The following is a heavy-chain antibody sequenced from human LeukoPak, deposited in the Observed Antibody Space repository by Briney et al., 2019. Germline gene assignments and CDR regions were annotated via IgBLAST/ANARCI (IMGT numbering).Heavy chain of an antibody. D-gene: IGHD2-8*01. J-gene: IGHJ4*02. Sequence: SETLSLTCAVYGGSFSGYYWSWIRQPPGKGLEWIGEINHSGSTNYNPSLKSRVTISVDTSKNQFSLKLSSVTAADTAVYYCARLPKMVYAPFDYWGQGTLVTVSS. CDR2: INHSGST. CDR3: ARLPKMVYAPFDY. V-gene: IGHV4-34*01. CDR1: GGSFSGYY.